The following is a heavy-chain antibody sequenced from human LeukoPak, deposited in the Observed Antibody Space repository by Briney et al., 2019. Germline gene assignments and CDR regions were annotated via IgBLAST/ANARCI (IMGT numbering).Heavy chain of an antibody. CDR1: GFTFSRYG. V-gene: IGHV3-30*18. CDR2: ISYDGNNK. J-gene: IGHJ4*02. CDR3: AKDQRGDILTGSPFDY. Sequence: GRSLRLSCAASGFTFSRYGMHWVRPAPGKGLEWVALISYDGNNKYYAHSVKGRFTISRDNSKNTLSLQMNSLRAEDTAVYFCAKDQRGDILTGSPFDYWGQGTLVTVSS. D-gene: IGHD3-9*01.